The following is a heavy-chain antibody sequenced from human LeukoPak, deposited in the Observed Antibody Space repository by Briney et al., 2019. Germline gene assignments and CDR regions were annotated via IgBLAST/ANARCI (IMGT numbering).Heavy chain of an antibody. CDR2: ISSSSSYI. J-gene: IGHJ4*02. CDR3: ARVSSGSYYTPAPNFDY. D-gene: IGHD1-26*01. V-gene: IGHV3-21*01. CDR1: GFTFSSYS. Sequence: VGSLRLSCAASGFTFSSYSMNWVRQAPGKGLEWVSSISSSSSYIYYADSVKGRFTISRDNAKNSLYLQMNSLRAEDTAVYYCARVSSGSYYTPAPNFDYWGQGTLVTVSS.